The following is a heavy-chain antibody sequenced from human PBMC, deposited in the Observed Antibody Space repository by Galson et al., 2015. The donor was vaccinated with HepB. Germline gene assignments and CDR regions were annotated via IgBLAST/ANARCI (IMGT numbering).Heavy chain of an antibody. CDR1: GFTFSSLG. D-gene: IGHD1-1*01. CDR2: ISVSGGSR. V-gene: IGHV3-23*01. Sequence: SLRLSCAASGFTFSSLGMTWVRQAPGKGLECVPAISVSGGSRDYADSVKGRFTISRDNSKNMLYLQMNNLRVEDTAVYYCAKGTTNIDYWGQGTLVTVSS. CDR3: AKGTTNIDY. J-gene: IGHJ4*02.